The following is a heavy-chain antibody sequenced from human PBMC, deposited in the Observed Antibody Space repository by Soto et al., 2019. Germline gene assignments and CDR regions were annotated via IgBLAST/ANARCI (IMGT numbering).Heavy chain of an antibody. CDR2: INHSGST. CDR1: GGSFSGYY. V-gene: IGHV4-34*01. CDR3: ARGDIVLVPAAYYYYYLLDV. D-gene: IGHD2-2*01. J-gene: IGHJ6*03. Sequence: SETLSLTCAVYGGSFSGYYWSWIRQPPGKGLEWIGEINHSGSTNYNPSLKSRVTISVDTSKNQFSLNLSSVTAADTAVYYCARGDIVLVPAAYYYYYLLDVWGKGTTVIVSS.